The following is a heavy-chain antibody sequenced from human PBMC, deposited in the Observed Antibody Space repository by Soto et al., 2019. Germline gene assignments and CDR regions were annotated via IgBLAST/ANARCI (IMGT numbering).Heavy chain of an antibody. D-gene: IGHD2-21*02. CDR2: IIPIFGTA. V-gene: IGHV1-69*13. J-gene: IGHJ4*02. CDR1: GVTFSSYP. Sequence: SVQVSGKASGVTFSSYPISWVRQAPGQGLEWMGGIIPIFGTANYAQKFQGRVTITADESTSTAYMELSSLRSEDTAVYYCARASVVTPLVLYYFDYWGQGTLVTVSS. CDR3: ARASVVTPLVLYYFDY.